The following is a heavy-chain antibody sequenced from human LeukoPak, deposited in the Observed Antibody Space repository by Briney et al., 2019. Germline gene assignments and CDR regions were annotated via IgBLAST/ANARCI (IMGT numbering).Heavy chain of an antibody. CDR1: GISFDDYA. CDR2: ISWNGGSI. CDR3: AKDGRYYDSSCYVDY. V-gene: IGHV3-9*01. D-gene: IGHD3-22*01. J-gene: IGHJ4*02. Sequence: PGGSLSLYCAASGISFDDYAMHWVRQAQGQGLEWVFGISWNGGSIAYADSVKGRFTISRDNAKNTLYLQMNSLRGEDTAVYYCAKDGRYYDSSCYVDYWGQGSLVTVSS.